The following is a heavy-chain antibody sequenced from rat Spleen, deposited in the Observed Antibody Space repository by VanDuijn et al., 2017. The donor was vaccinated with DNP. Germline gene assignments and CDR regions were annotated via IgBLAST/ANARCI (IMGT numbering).Heavy chain of an antibody. Sequence: EVQLVESGGGLVQPGRSLKLSCAASGFTFSNYGMAWVRQAPTKGLELVAYINYDGTSTYYGDSVKGRFTISRDNAKSTLYLQMDSLKSEDTATYYCTTSSFSGDLYWGQGTLVTVSS. V-gene: IGHV5-20*01. CDR3: TTSSFSGDLY. D-gene: IGHD1-1*01. J-gene: IGHJ3*01. CDR2: INYDGTST. CDR1: GFTFSNYG.